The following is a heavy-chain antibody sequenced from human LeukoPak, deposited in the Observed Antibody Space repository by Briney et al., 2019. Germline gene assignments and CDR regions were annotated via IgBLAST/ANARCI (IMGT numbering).Heavy chain of an antibody. J-gene: IGHJ4*02. Sequence: GGSLRLSCAASGFTFSSYAMSWVRQAPGRGLEWVSAISGSGGSTYYADSVKGRFTISRDNSKNTLYLQMNSLRAEDTAVYYCAKALGVVPAASFDYWGQGTLVTVSS. V-gene: IGHV3-23*01. D-gene: IGHD2-2*01. CDR1: GFTFSSYA. CDR2: ISGSGGST. CDR3: AKALGVVPAASFDY.